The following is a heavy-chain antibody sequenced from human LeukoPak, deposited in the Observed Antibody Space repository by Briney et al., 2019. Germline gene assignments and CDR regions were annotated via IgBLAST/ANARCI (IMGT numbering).Heavy chain of an antibody. V-gene: IGHV3-23*01. CDR1: GFTFSSYA. J-gene: IGHJ4*02. Sequence: PGGSLRLSCAASGFTFSSYAMSWVRQAPGKGLEWVSAISGSGGNTYYADSVKGRFTISRDNSKNTLYLQMNSLRAEDTAVYYCAKVGPYYDFWSGYYGPIDYWGQGTLVTVSS. CDR3: AKVGPYYDFWSGYYGPIDY. D-gene: IGHD3-3*01. CDR2: ISGSGGNT.